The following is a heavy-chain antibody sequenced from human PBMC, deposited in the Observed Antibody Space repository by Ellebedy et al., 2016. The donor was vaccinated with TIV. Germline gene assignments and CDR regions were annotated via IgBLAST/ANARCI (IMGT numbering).Heavy chain of an antibody. J-gene: IGHJ4*02. CDR3: ARESVRYFDWDY. V-gene: IGHV3-74*01. CDR2: INTDGSST. Sequence: GESLKISCAASGFTLSGYWMHWVRQVPGKGLAWLSRINTDGSSTSYAASVEGRFTISRDNAKKTVYLEMNMLRAEDAGLYYCARESVRYFDWDYWGQGTLVTVSS. CDR1: GFTLSGYW. D-gene: IGHD3-9*01.